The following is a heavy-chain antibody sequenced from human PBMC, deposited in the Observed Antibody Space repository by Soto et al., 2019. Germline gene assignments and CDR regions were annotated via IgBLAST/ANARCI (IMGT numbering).Heavy chain of an antibody. CDR2: MDPDSGKT. CDR1: GYTFTSHK. Sequence: QVQLVQSGAEVKKPGASVKVSCKASGYTFTSHKINWVRQATGQGLEWMGWMDPDSGKTAYVQKFQGRVTMTRNTSIGTAYMELNSLRSEDTAMYYCARQHDDYWGGFHLFDTWGQGTLVNVSS. V-gene: IGHV1-8*01. J-gene: IGHJ5*02. CDR3: ARQHDDYWGGFHLFDT. D-gene: IGHD3-3*01.